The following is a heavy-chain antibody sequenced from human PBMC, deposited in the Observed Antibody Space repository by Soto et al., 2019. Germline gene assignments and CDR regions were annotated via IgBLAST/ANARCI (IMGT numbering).Heavy chain of an antibody. Sequence: PSETLSLTCAVSGGSISSGGYSCNWIRQPPGKGLEWIGYIYHSGSTYYNPSLKSRVTISVDRSKNQFSLKLSSVTAADTAVYYCARTSTYGSGYYFDSWGRGTLVTVSS. CDR1: GGSISSGGYS. J-gene: IGHJ4*02. CDR3: ARTSTYGSGYYFDS. CDR2: IYHSGST. D-gene: IGHD3-22*01. V-gene: IGHV4-30-2*01.